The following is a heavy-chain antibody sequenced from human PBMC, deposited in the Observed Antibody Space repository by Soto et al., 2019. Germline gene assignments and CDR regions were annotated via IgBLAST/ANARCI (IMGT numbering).Heavy chain of an antibody. CDR1: GFSLSTSGVG. CDR2: IYWNDDK. Sequence: QITLRESGPTLVKPTQTLTLTCTFTGFSLSTSGVGVGWIRQSPGKALEWLALIYWNDDKPYSPSLKSRLTIPKHPHKNQVVLTMTNMDPVDTDTYYCAHRNGQFGSPLRAFNVWGQGTMVTVSS. J-gene: IGHJ3*01. CDR3: AHRNGQFGSPLRAFNV. D-gene: IGHD3-10*01. V-gene: IGHV2-5*01.